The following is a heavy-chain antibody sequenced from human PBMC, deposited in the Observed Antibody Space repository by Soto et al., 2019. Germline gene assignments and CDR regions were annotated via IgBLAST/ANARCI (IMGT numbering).Heavy chain of an antibody. CDR2: IYHSGST. J-gene: IGHJ6*02. V-gene: IGHV4-30-2*01. CDR3: ARDRLIGLPDYYYYYGMDV. CDR1: GGSISSGGYS. Sequence: PSETLSLTCAVSGGSISSGGYSWSWIQQPPGKGLEWIGYIYHSGSTYYNPSLKSRVTISVDRSKNQFSLKLSSVTAADTAVYYCARDRLIGLPDYYYYYGMDVWGQGTTVTVSS.